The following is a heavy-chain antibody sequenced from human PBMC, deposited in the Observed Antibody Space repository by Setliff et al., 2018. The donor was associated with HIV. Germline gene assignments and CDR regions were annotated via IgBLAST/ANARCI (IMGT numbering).Heavy chain of an antibody. CDR2: VFSNGDS. CDR3: VRDEKRAAAGSLYYFDL. V-gene: IGHV4-4*07. D-gene: IGHD6-13*01. Sequence: SETLSLTCTVPAGSLSRSYWSWIRQPAGKGLEWIGRVFSNGDSNYNPSLRSRVTMSLDASKNLFSLKLNSVTAADTAIYYCVRDEKRAAAGSLYYFDLWGQGTLVTVSS. CDR1: AGSLSRSY. J-gene: IGHJ4*02.